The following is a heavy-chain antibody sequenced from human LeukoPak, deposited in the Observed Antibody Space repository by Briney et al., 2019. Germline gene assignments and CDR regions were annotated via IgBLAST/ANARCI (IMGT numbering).Heavy chain of an antibody. J-gene: IGHJ4*02. CDR1: GFTFSSYA. V-gene: IGHV3-23*01. CDR2: ISGSGGST. Sequence: GGSLRLPCAASGFTFSSYAMSWVRQAPGKGLEWVSAISGSGGSTYYADSVKGRFTISRDNSKNTLYLQMNSLRAEDTAVYYCAKSLKSDTMIVVAPPFDYWGQGTLVTVSS. D-gene: IGHD3-22*01. CDR3: AKSLKSDTMIVVAPPFDY.